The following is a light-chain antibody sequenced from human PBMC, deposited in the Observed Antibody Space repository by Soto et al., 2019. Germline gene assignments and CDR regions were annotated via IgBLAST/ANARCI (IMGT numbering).Light chain of an antibody. CDR3: QQYGSSPLT. J-gene: IGKJ1*01. CDR2: GAS. CDR1: QTVNSRF. V-gene: IGKV3-20*01. Sequence: EIVLTQSPDTLSLSPGERATLSCRASQTVNSRFLAWYQQKPGQAPRLLIYGASTRATGIPDRFSGSGSGTDFTLTISRLEPEDFVVYYCQQYGSSPLTFGQGTKV.